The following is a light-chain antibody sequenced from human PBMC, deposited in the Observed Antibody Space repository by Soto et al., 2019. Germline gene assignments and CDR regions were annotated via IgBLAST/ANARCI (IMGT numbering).Light chain of an antibody. CDR3: QQFNNYPPWT. CDR2: DAS. V-gene: IGKV1D-13*01. J-gene: IGKJ1*01. CDR1: QGISSA. Sequence: AIQLTQSPSSLSASVGDRVTITCRASQGISSALAWYQQKPGKAPKLLIYDASSLESGVPSRFSGSGSGTDYTLTISSLQHEDFATYYCQQFNNYPPWTFGQGTKVEIK.